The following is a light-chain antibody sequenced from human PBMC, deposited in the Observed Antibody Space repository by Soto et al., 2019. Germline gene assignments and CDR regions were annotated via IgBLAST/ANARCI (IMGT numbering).Light chain of an antibody. CDR2: WAS. Sequence: DIVMTQSPESLAVSLGERATINCRSTQTLLYGSNNKNYLAWYQQRPGQPPKLLIHWASVRESGVPDRFSGSGSGADFNLTINDLQAEDVAIYYCQQYYDTPWTFGQGTRVGIK. CDR3: QQYYDTPWT. CDR1: QTLLYGSNNKNY. V-gene: IGKV4-1*01. J-gene: IGKJ1*01.